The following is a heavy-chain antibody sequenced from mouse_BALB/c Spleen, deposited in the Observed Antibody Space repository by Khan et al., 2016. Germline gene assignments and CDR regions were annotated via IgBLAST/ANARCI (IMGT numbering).Heavy chain of an antibody. V-gene: IGHV14-3*02. CDR1: GFNIKDTY. J-gene: IGHJ3*01. CDR3: ARSPYDYDVGFAY. D-gene: IGHD2-4*01. CDR2: IDPANGNT. Sequence: LQQSGAELVKPGASVRLSCTASGFNIKDTYMHWVKQRPEQGLDWIGRIDPANGNTKYDPKFQGKATITAEPSSNPAYLQLSSLTSEGTGVYYCARSPYDYDVGFAYWGQGTLVTDSA.